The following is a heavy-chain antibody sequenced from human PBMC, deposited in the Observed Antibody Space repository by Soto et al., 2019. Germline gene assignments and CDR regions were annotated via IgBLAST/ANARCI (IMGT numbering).Heavy chain of an antibody. J-gene: IGHJ4*02. Sequence: EVQLVESGGGLVQPGGSLRLSCVASGFTFSSYNMNWVRRAPGKGLEWVSYISSSGSAIYADSVKGRFTISRDNAKNSLYLQMSSVRAEDTAVYYCARETTTITIADYWGQGTLVTVSS. D-gene: IGHD3-9*01. CDR1: GFTFSSYN. CDR2: ISSSGSAI. V-gene: IGHV3-48*01. CDR3: ARETTTITIADY.